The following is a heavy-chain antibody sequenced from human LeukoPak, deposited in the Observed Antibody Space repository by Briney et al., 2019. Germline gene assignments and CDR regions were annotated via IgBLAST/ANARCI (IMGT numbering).Heavy chain of an antibody. J-gene: IGHJ3*02. CDR1: GFTFSSYA. Sequence: GGSLRLSCAASGFTFSSYAMHWVRQAPGKGLEWVAVISYDGSNKYYADSVKGRFTISRDNSRNTLYLQMNSLRAEDTAVYYCARGPNMAEDAFDIWGQGTMVTVSS. CDR3: ARGPNMAEDAFDI. D-gene: IGHD2/OR15-2a*01. V-gene: IGHV3-30-3*01. CDR2: ISYDGSNK.